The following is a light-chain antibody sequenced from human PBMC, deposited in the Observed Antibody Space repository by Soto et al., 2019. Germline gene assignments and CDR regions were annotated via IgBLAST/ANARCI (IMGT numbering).Light chain of an antibody. CDR2: GTS. CDR1: QTLRRT. V-gene: IGKV3-15*01. Sequence: EIVLIQAPGTLSFSPGERASLSCRASQTLRRTYIAWYQQKPGQSPRLLIYGTSTRATGIPARFSGSGSGTEFTLTISSLQSEDFAVYYCHQYNFWPTFGQGTKVDIK. J-gene: IGKJ1*01. CDR3: HQYNFWPT.